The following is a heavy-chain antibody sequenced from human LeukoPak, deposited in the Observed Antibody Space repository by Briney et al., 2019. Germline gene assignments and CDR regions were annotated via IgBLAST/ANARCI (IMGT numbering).Heavy chain of an antibody. D-gene: IGHD3-10*01. CDR3: AKLAKYFYGSETFYFFEH. V-gene: IGHV3-53*01. CDR2: IYSGGST. Sequence: GGSLRLSCAGSGFTVSSNYMTWVRQAPGKGLEWVSVIYSGGSTYYVDSVKGRFTISRDNGKNSLYLQMNSLRVEDTAVYYCAKLAKYFYGSETFYFFEHWGQGTPVTVSS. CDR1: GFTVSSNY. J-gene: IGHJ4*02.